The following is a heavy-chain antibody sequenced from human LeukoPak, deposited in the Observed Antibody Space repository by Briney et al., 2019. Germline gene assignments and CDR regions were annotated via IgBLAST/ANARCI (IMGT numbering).Heavy chain of an antibody. J-gene: IGHJ3*02. D-gene: IGHD5-18*01. Sequence: PSETLSLTCTVSGGSISSSSYYWGWIRQPAGKGLEWIGRVYTSGSTNYNPSLKSRVTISVDTSKNQFSLKLSSVTAADTAVYYCARVPTGYSYEQDAFDIWGQGTMVTVSS. CDR3: ARVPTGYSYEQDAFDI. CDR1: GGSISSSSYY. CDR2: VYTSGST. V-gene: IGHV4-61*02.